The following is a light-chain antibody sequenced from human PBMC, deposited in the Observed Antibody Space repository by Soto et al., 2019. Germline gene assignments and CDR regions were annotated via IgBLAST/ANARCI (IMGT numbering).Light chain of an antibody. J-gene: IGKJ2*01. CDR3: QQYGSSPRT. CDR1: QTVSSSY. V-gene: IGKV3-20*01. Sequence: EIVLTQSPDTLSLSPGQRVTLSCRASQTVSSSYLAWYQQKPGQAPRLLIYGASTRATGIPDRFSGSGSGTDFTLTISRLEPEDFAVYYCQQYGSSPRTFGQGTKLEIK. CDR2: GAS.